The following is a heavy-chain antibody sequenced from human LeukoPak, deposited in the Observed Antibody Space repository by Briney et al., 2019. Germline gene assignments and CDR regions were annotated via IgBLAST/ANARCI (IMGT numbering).Heavy chain of an antibody. D-gene: IGHD3-9*01. CDR2: ISSSGSTI. V-gene: IGHV3-11*01. CDR1: GFTFSDYY. Sequence: PGGSLRLSCAASGFTFSDYYMSWIRQAPGKGLEWVSYISSSGSTIYYADSVKGRFTISRDNAKNSLYLQMNSLRAEATAVYYCARNLGYDILTGYHIPYYFDYWGQGTLVTVSS. J-gene: IGHJ4*02. CDR3: ARNLGYDILTGYHIPYYFDY.